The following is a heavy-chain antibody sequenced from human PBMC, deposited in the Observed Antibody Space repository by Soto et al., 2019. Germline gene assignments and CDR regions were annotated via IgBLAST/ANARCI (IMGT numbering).Heavy chain of an antibody. J-gene: IGHJ4*02. V-gene: IGHV1-18*01. CDR3: ARRGLDY. CDR2: IKKYNGIT. CDR1: GYTFTDYG. Sequence: QVQLVQSGAEWKKPGASVKLSCKASGYTFTDYGITWVRQAPGQRPEWMGWIKKYNGITTYAPRLQDRVTMTTDTSTTPAYMELRSLRSDDTAVYYCARRGLDYWGQGTLVTVSS.